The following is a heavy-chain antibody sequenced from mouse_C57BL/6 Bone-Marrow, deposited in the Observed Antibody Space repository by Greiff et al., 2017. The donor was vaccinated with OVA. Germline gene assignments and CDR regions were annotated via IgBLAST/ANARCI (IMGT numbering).Heavy chain of an antibody. D-gene: IGHD2-4*01. CDR3: ARSSYDYLFAY. Sequence: EVKVVESGGGLVQPGGSLKLSCAASGFTFSDYGMAWVRQAPRKGPEWVAFISNLAYSIYYADTVTGRFTISRENAKNTLYLEMSSLRSEDTAMYYCARSSYDYLFAYWGQGTLVTVSA. CDR1: GFTFSDYG. CDR2: ISNLAYSI. V-gene: IGHV5-15*01. J-gene: IGHJ3*01.